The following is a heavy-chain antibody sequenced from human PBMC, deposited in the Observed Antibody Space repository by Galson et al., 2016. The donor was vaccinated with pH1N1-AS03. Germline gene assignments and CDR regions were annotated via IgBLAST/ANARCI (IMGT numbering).Heavy chain of an antibody. CDR1: TDNFVDYG. Sequence: SVKVSCKASTDNFVDYGISWVRQAPGQGLEWMGGIVPFSVTTDYAQKFQGRISITADESTSTAYMELSSLTSEDTAVYYCARDRYHGLPGDYYESAYWGQGSLVIVSS. J-gene: IGHJ4*02. CDR2: IVPFSVTT. V-gene: IGHV1-69*13. CDR3: ARDRYHGLPGDYYESAY. D-gene: IGHD3-22*01.